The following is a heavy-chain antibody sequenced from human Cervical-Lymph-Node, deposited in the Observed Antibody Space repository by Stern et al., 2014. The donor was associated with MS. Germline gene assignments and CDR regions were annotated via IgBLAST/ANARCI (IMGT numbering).Heavy chain of an antibody. CDR3: AREAIGHSGTFDL. J-gene: IGHJ4*02. V-gene: IGHV1-69*01. CDR1: GGTFSSYA. Sequence: MQLVESGAEVKKPGSSVKVSCRASGGTFSSYAVNWVRQAPGQGLEWMGGIVPMFATANYAQRFQGRVTITADESTTTAYMELISLTSDDTAVYFCAREAIGHSGTFDLWGQGTLVTVSS. CDR2: IVPMFATA. D-gene: IGHD6-19*01.